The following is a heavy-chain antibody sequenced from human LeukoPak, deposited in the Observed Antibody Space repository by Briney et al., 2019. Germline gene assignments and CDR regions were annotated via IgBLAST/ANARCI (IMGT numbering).Heavy chain of an antibody. CDR3: ARDVLLWFGELPFAN. D-gene: IGHD3-10*01. V-gene: IGHV4-34*01. Sequence: SETLSLTCAVYGGSFSGYYWSWIRQPPGKGLEWIGEINHSGSTNYNPSLKSRVTVSVDTSKNQFSLKLSSVTAADTAVYYCARDVLLWFGELPFANWGQGTLVTVSS. CDR1: GGSFSGYY. J-gene: IGHJ4*02. CDR2: INHSGST.